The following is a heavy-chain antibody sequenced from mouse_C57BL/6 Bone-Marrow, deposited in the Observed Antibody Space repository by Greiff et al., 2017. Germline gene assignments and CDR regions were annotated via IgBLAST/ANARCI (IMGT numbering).Heavy chain of an antibody. CDR2: IYPRSGYT. V-gene: IGHV1-81*01. D-gene: IGHD1-3*01. CDR1: GYTFTSYG. J-gene: IGHJ3*01. CDR3: AGSSCPAD. Sequence: QVKLQQSGAGLARPGASVKLSCKASGYTFTSYGICWVKQRTGQGLEWIGEIYPRSGYTYYTEKFKGKVTLTADKSSSTAYMELRSLTSEDAAVYFCAGSSCPADWGTGTLVTVSA.